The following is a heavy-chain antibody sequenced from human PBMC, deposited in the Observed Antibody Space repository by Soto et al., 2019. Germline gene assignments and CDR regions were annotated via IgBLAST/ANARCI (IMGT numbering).Heavy chain of an antibody. V-gene: IGHV3-30*18. CDR2: ISYDGSNK. D-gene: IGHD1-1*01. CDR1: GFTFSSYG. J-gene: IGHJ6*02. Sequence: QVQLVESGGGVVQPGRSLRLSCAASGFTFSSYGMHWVRQAPGKGLEWVAVISYDGSNKYYADSVKGRFTISRDNSKNTLYLQMNSLRAEDTAVYYCAKDRVRIHNCDYYGMDVWGQGTTVTVSS. CDR3: AKDRVRIHNCDYYGMDV.